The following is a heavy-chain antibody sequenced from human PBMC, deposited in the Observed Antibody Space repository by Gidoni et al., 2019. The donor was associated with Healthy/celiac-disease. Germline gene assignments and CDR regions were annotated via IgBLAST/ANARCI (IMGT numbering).Heavy chain of an antibody. V-gene: IGHV1-2*02. J-gene: IGHJ3*02. CDR2: INPNSGGT. D-gene: IGHD3-10*01. Sequence: QVQLVQSGAEVKKPGASVTVSCKASGYTFTGYYMHWVRQAPGQGLEWMGWINPNSGGTNYAQKFQGRVTMTRDTSISTAYMELSRLRSDDTAVYYCASGYYGSGSNFRDAFDIWGQGTMVTVSS. CDR1: GYTFTGYY. CDR3: ASGYYGSGSNFRDAFDI.